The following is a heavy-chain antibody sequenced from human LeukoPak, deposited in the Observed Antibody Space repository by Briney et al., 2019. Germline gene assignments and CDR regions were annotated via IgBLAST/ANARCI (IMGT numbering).Heavy chain of an antibody. V-gene: IGHV4-34*01. J-gene: IGHJ1*01. CDR1: GGSFSDYY. CDR3: ARGSRIFLQH. D-gene: IGHD2/OR15-2a*01. Sequence: SETLSLTCVVYGGSFSDYYWTWVRQPPGKGLEWIGEINHSGRTNYNPSLKSRVTVSLDTSKDQFSPKLNSVTAADTAVYYCARGSRIFLQHWGQGTLVTVSS. CDR2: INHSGRT.